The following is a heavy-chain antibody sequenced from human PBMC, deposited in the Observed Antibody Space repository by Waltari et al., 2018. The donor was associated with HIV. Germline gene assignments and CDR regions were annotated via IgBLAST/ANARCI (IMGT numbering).Heavy chain of an antibody. V-gene: IGHV3-15*01. CDR2: IKSKSDGGAT. CDR3: TADFQY. Sequence: EVQLVESGGDLINPGGCLRLSCAASGFTFSDAWMSWVRQAPGRGLEWVGRIKSKSDGGATDYAAPVKGRFTISRDDSQNSLYLQMSGLKSEDTGIYYCTADFQYWGRGTLVSVFS. J-gene: IGHJ1*01. CDR1: GFTFSDAW.